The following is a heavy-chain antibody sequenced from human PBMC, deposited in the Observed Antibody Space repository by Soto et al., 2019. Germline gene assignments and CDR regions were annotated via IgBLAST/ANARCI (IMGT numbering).Heavy chain of an antibody. D-gene: IGHD3-10*01. V-gene: IGHV4-34*01. Sequence: PSETLSLTCAVYGGSFSGYYWSWIRQPPGKGLEWIGEINHSGSANYNPSLKSRVTISVDTSKNQFSLKLSSVTAADTAVYYCAGDSGVRSTMVRGVINSSGYYYGMDVWGQGTTVTVSS. CDR1: GGSFSGYY. J-gene: IGHJ6*02. CDR2: INHSGSA. CDR3: AGDSGVRSTMVRGVINSSGYYYGMDV.